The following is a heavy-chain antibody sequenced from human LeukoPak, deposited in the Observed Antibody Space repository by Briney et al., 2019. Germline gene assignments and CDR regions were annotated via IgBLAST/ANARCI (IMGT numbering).Heavy chain of an antibody. Sequence: PGGSLRLPCAASAFTFSSYWMHWVRQAPGKGLEWVSRIKGDGSSINYADFVEGRFTISRDNAKNTVYLQMNSLRVEDTAVYYCARGALYMYYFDYWGQGTLVTVSS. CDR1: AFTFSSYW. CDR3: ARGALYMYYFDY. D-gene: IGHD3-10*01. V-gene: IGHV3-74*01. CDR2: IKGDGSSI. J-gene: IGHJ4*02.